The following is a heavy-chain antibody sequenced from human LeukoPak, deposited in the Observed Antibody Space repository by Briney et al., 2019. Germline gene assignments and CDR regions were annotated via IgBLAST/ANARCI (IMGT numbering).Heavy chain of an antibody. CDR3: AREGSGYAFVFDY. D-gene: IGHD5-12*01. V-gene: IGHV3-30-3*01. CDR2: ISYDGSNK. J-gene: IGHJ4*02. CDR1: GFTFSSYA. Sequence: GGSLRLSCAASGFTFSSYAMHWVRQAPGKGLEWVAVISYDGSNKYYADSVKGRFTISRDNAKNSLYLQMNSLRAEDTAVYYCAREGSGYAFVFDYWGQGTLVTVSS.